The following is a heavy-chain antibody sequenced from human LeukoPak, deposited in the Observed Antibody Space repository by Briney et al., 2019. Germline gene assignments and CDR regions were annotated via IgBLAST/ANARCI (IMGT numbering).Heavy chain of an antibody. J-gene: IGHJ3*02. CDR3: AKDHLERNGVNDAFDI. CDR2: VGGGGSPT. Sequence: PGGSLRLSCAASGFTFRDFAMNWVRQAPGKGLEWVSHVGGGGSPTHYADSVKGRFTVSRDNSKNTLYLQMNNLRVEDTAIFYCAKDHLERNGVNDAFDIWGHGTMVIVSS. V-gene: IGHV3-23*01. D-gene: IGHD2-8*01. CDR1: GFTFRDFA.